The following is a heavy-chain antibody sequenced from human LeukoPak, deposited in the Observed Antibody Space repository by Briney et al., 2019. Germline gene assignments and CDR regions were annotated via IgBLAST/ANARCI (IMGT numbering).Heavy chain of an antibody. CDR3: VTKEPSTSGWSY. CDR2: INTDGSST. V-gene: IGHV3-74*01. Sequence: GGSLRLSCAASGFTFSSYWMHWVRQAPGKGLVWVSRINTDGSSTSYADSVKGRFTISRDNAENSVYLQMSDLRAEDTGVYYCVTKEPSTSGWSYWGQGTLVTVSS. D-gene: IGHD6-19*01. J-gene: IGHJ4*02. CDR1: GFTFSSYW.